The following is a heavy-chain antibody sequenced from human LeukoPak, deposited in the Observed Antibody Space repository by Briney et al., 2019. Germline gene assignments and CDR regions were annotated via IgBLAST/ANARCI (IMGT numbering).Heavy chain of an antibody. D-gene: IGHD5-18*01. CDR1: GGSFSGYY. J-gene: IGHJ4*02. V-gene: IGHV4-34*01. CDR3: ARGESRIQLWFSSMARFDY. CDR2: INHSGST. Sequence: SETLSLTCAVYGGSFSGYYWSWIRQPPGKGLEWIGEINHSGSTNYNPSLKSRVTISVDTSKNQFSLKLSSVTAADTAVYYCARGESRIQLWFSSMARFDYWGQGTLVTVSS.